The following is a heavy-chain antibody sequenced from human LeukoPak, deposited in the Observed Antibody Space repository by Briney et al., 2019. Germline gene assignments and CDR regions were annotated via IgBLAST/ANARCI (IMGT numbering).Heavy chain of an antibody. Sequence: SETLSLTCTVSGGSISSYYWSWIRQHPGKGLEWIGYIYYSGSTYYNPSLKSRVTISVDTSKNQFSLKLSSVTAADTAVYYCASMLRSTLKPPFDPWGQGTLVTVSS. J-gene: IGHJ5*02. V-gene: IGHV4-59*06. CDR1: GGSISSYY. D-gene: IGHD3-16*01. CDR3: ASMLRSTLKPPFDP. CDR2: IYYSGST.